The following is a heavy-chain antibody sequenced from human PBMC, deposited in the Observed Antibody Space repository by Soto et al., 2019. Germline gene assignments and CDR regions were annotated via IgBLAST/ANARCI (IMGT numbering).Heavy chain of an antibody. D-gene: IGHD2-21*01. J-gene: IGHJ3*02. V-gene: IGHV1-69*02. CDR3: ASPARSYFGDGIDI. CDR2: IIPILGIA. Sequence: SVKVSCKASGGTFSSYTISWVRQAPGQGLEWMGRIIPILGIANYAQKFQGRVTITADKSTSTAYMELSSLRSEDTAVYYCASPARSYFGDGIDIWGQGTMVTVSS. CDR1: GGTFSSYT.